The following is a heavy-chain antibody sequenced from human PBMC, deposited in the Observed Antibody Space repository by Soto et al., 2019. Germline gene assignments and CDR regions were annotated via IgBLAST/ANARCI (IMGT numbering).Heavy chain of an antibody. CDR3: AREPRYDSSGYYGEGYYYYGMDV. Sequence: ASVKVSCKASGGTFSSYAISWVRQAPGQGLEWMGGIIPIFGTANYAQKFQGRVTITADESTSTAYMELSSLRSEDTAVYYCAREPRYDSSGYYGEGYYYYGMDVWGQGTTVTVSS. CDR2: IIPIFGTA. D-gene: IGHD3-22*01. V-gene: IGHV1-69*13. CDR1: GGTFSSYA. J-gene: IGHJ6*02.